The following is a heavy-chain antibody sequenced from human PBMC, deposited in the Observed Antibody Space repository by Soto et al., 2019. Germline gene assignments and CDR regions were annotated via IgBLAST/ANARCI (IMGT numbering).Heavy chain of an antibody. CDR2: ISAHNGNT. D-gene: IGHD1-1*01. J-gene: IGHJ4*02. V-gene: IGHV1-18*01. CDR1: GYAFTTYG. Sequence: QVHLLQSGAEVKKPGASVKVSCKGSGYAFTTYGITWVRQAPGQGLEWMGWISAHNGNTNYAQKLQGRVTVTRDTSTSTAYMELRSLRSEDTAVYYCARGRYGDYWGQGALVTVSS. CDR3: ARGRYGDY.